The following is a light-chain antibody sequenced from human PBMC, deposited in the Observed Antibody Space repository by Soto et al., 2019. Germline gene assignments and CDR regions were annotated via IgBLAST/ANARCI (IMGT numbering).Light chain of an antibody. CDR3: ISYTSGSTPYV. CDR2: EVT. J-gene: IGLJ1*01. Sequence: QSVLTHPASVSGSPGQSITISCTGTSSDVGGYNYVSWYQHHPGKAPKLMIYEVTNRPSGVSNRFSGSKSGNTASLTISGLQAEDEADYYCISYTSGSTPYVFGTGTKVTVL. V-gene: IGLV2-14*01. CDR1: SSDVGGYNY.